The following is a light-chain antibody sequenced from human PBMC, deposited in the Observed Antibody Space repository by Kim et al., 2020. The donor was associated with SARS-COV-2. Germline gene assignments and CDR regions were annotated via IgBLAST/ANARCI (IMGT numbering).Light chain of an antibody. CDR3: QVWDRSSWV. Sequence: SYELTQPLSVSVALGQTARITCGGNNIGSKNVHWYQQKPGQAPVLVIYRDSNRPSGIRERFSCSNSGNTATLTISRVPAGDEADYCCQVWDRSSWVFGGGTQLTVL. J-gene: IGLJ3*02. CDR1: NIGSKN. V-gene: IGLV3-9*01. CDR2: RDS.